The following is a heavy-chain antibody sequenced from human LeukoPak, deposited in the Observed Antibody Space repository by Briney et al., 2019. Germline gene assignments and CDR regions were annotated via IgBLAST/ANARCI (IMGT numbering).Heavy chain of an antibody. V-gene: IGHV4-4*07. D-gene: IGHD3-22*01. J-gene: IGHJ4*02. Sequence: SETLSLTCDVSGGSMNNSYWSWIRQPAGEGLEWIGRIYATGSTDYNPSLKSRMTMPIDTSKNQFSLKLTSVTAADTAVYFCARDKALDSDGSGFYYNRGLDCWGQGTLVIVSS. CDR1: GGSMNNSY. CDR3: ARDKALDSDGSGFYYNRGLDC. CDR2: IYATGST.